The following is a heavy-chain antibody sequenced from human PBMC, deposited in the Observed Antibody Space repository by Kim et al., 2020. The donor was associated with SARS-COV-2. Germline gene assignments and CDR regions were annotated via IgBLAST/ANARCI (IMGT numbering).Heavy chain of an antibody. J-gene: IGHJ4*02. CDR3: AKVRGSIGLRSYFGY. CDR2: IGGSGSTI. Sequence: WGSLRLSCAASGFTFSTFAMNWVRQAPGKGLEWVASIGGSGSTIYYAASVRGRFTISRDNAKNMVYVQMNSLKAEDTAMYYCAKVRGSIGLRSYFGYWGPGTLVTVSS. CDR1: GFTFSTFA. V-gene: IGHV3-23*01. D-gene: IGHD3-10*01.